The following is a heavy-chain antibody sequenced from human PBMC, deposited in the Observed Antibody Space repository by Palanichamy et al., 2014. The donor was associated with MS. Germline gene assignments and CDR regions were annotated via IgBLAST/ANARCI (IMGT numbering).Heavy chain of an antibody. V-gene: IGHV1-18*04. CDR3: VRGRGAVAGFFDY. CDR1: GYTFTTFG. Sequence: QVHLVPSGAEVKEPGASVKVSCRASGYTFTTFGISWVRQAPGQGLEWMGWISPDNGGTNHAQKYQGRVFMTTDTSTGTAYMELRSLRSDDTAVYYCVRGRGAVAGFFDYWGQGTLVTVSS. J-gene: IGHJ4*02. D-gene: IGHD6-19*01. CDR2: ISPDNGGT.